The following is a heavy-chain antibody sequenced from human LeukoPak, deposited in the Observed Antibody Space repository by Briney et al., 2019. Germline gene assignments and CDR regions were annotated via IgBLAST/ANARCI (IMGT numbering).Heavy chain of an antibody. CDR2: IKQDESEK. CDR1: GFTFGDTW. D-gene: IGHD3/OR15-3a*01. V-gene: IGHV3-7*03. Sequence: PGGSLRLSCAASGFTFGDTWMNWVRQVPGQGLEWVANIKQDESEKFYVASVKGRFTISRDNGKSSLYLQMNPLRAEDTALYYCATSYDMGWLIGYWGQGTLVTVSS. CDR3: ATSYDMGWLIGY. J-gene: IGHJ4*02.